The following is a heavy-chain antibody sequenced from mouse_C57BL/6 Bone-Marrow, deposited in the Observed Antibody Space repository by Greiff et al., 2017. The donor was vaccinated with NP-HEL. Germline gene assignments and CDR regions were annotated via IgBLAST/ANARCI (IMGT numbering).Heavy chain of an antibody. CDR3: ARHLSPLDY. CDR1: GFTFSSYG. V-gene: IGHV5-6*01. Sequence: EVQLVESGGDLVKPGGSLKLSCAASGFTFSSYGMSWVRQTPDKRLEWVATISSGGSYTYYPASVKGRFTISRDNAKNTLYLQMSSLKSEDTAMYYCARHLSPLDYWGQGTTLTVSS. CDR2: ISSGGSYT. J-gene: IGHJ2*01.